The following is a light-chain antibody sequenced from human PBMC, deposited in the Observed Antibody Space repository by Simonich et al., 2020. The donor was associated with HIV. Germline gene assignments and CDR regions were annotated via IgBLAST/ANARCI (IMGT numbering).Light chain of an antibody. CDR1: GSDVGVYNY. Sequence: QSALTQPASVSGSPGQSITISCPGTGSDVGVYNYVSWYQQHPGKAPKLMIYDISKRPSGVSNRVSGSKSGSSASLAISGLRSEDEADYYCAAWDDGHWVFGGGTKVTVL. CDR3: AAWDDGHWV. CDR2: DIS. V-gene: IGLV2-14*01. J-gene: IGLJ3*02.